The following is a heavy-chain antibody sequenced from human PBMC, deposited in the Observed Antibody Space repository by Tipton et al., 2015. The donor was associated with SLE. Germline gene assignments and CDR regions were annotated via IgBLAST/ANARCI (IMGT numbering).Heavy chain of an antibody. D-gene: IGHD2-15*01. CDR3: ARDSWDGDAFDI. V-gene: IGHV1-18*04. CDR2: ITAYIDDT. CDR1: GYNFLSYG. J-gene: IGHJ3*02. Sequence: QLVQSGVEVKKPGASVKVSCKASGYNFLSYGISWVRQAPGQGLEWMGWITAYIDDTIYAQNFQGRVTMTTDTSTSTAYMELRSLRSDDTAVYYCARDSWDGDAFDIWGQGTMVTVSS.